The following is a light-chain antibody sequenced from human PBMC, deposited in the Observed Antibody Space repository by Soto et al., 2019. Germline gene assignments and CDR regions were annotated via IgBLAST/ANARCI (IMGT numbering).Light chain of an antibody. CDR1: QSISRY. CDR3: QESNSTPMYT. V-gene: IGKV1-39*01. J-gene: IGKJ2*01. CDR2: AAS. Sequence: DIQMTQSPSSLSASVGDSVTITCRASQSISRYLNWYQLKPGKAPKLLIYAASGLQSGVPSRFSGIGSGTDFTLSISSLQPEDFATYYCQESNSTPMYTFGQGTKLEIK.